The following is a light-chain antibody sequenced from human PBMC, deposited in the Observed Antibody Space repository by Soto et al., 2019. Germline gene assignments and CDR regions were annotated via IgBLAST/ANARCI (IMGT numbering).Light chain of an antibody. CDR3: QQRYSTIFT. V-gene: IGKV1-39*01. Sequence: DIQMTQSPSSLSASVGDRVTITCRASQSISSYLNWYQQKPGKAPKLLIYAASSLQSGVPSRFSGSGSGTDFTLTISSLQPEDFATYYSQQRYSTIFTFGPGTKVDIK. CDR1: QSISSY. CDR2: AAS. J-gene: IGKJ3*01.